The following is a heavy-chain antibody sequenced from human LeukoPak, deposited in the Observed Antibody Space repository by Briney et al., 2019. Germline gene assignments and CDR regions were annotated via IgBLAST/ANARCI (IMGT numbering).Heavy chain of an antibody. Sequence: PGGSLRLSCAASAFTFSSYAMSWVRQAPGKGLEWVSAISGSGGGTYYADSVEGRFTISRDNSKNTLYLQMNSLRAEDTAVYYCAKDRENVLTYMDVWGKGTTVTVSS. CDR1: AFTFSSYA. CDR2: ISGSGGGT. V-gene: IGHV3-23*01. J-gene: IGHJ6*03. CDR3: AKDRENVLTYMDV. D-gene: IGHD2-8*01.